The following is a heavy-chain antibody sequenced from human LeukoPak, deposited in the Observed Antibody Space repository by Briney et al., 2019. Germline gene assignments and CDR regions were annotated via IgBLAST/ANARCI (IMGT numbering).Heavy chain of an antibody. CDR2: IYYSGST. D-gene: IGHD5-18*01. CDR1: GGSISSSSYY. V-gene: IGHV4-39*01. CDR3: ARQEQADTAMVDY. Sequence: PSETLSLTCTVSGGSISSSSYYWGWIRQPPGKGLEWIGSIYYSGSTYYNPSLKSRVTISVDTSKNQFSQKLSSVTAADTAVYYCARQEQADTAMVDYWGQGTLVTVSS. J-gene: IGHJ4*02.